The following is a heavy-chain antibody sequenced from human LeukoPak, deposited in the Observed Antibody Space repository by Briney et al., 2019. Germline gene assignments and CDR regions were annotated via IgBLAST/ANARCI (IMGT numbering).Heavy chain of an antibody. V-gene: IGHV4-34*01. CDR3: GRVTRRRTTGEIFGRFLDD. CDR2: TSYGGST. CDR1: GFTFSNYG. D-gene: IGHD3-10*01. J-gene: IGHJ4*02. Sequence: GSLRLSCAASGFTFSNYGMSWVRQAPGKGLEWIGETSYGGSTNYSPSLKSRVSISVDTSRSQFSLNLSSVTAADTAIYYCGRVTRRRTTGEIFGRFLDDWGQGTLVTVSS.